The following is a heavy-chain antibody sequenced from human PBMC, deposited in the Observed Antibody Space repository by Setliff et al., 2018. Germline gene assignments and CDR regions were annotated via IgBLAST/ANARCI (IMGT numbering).Heavy chain of an antibody. J-gene: IGHJ4*02. Sequence: SSETLSLTCAVSGGSISSGGYSWSWIRQPPGKGLEWIGYIYHSGSTYYNPSLKSRVTISVDRSKNQFSLKLSSVTAADTAVYYCASHYGSGSYIYWGQGTLVTVSS. CDR3: ASHYGSGSYIY. CDR1: GGSISSGGYS. D-gene: IGHD3-10*01. CDR2: IYHSGST. V-gene: IGHV4-30-2*01.